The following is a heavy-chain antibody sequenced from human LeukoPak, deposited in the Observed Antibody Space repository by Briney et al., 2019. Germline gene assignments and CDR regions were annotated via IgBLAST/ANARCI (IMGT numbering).Heavy chain of an antibody. V-gene: IGHV4-59*08. CDR1: GDSIITYY. CDR3: ARHSRGYDSEFGY. D-gene: IGHD5-12*01. Sequence: PSETLSLTCTVSGDSIITYYWSWIRQPPGKGLEWIGYMYYSGSTNYNPSLKSRVTISVDKSRNQFSLTLSSATAADTAVYYCARHSRGYDSEFGYWGQGTLVTVSS. CDR2: MYYSGST. J-gene: IGHJ4*02.